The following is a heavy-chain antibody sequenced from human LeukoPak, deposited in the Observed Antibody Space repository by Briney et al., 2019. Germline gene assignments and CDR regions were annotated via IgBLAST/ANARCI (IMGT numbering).Heavy chain of an antibody. D-gene: IGHD5-12*01. CDR1: GGSIISGGYY. Sequence: SQTLSLTCTVSGGSIISGGYYWSWIRQHPGKGLEWIEYIYYSGSTYYNPSLKSRVTISVDTSKNQFSLKLSSVTAADTAVYYCARAGWAATMGSSLDNWYFDLWGRGSLVTVSS. CDR2: IYYSGST. CDR3: ARAGWAATMGSSLDNWYFDL. V-gene: IGHV4-31*03. J-gene: IGHJ2*01.